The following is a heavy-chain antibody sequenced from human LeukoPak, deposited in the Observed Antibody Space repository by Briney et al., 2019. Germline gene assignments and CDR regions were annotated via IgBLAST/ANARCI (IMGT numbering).Heavy chain of an antibody. J-gene: IGHJ4*02. CDR3: ARGYSPPFSGSYHYFDY. CDR2: IQQDGSEK. V-gene: IGHV3-7*01. Sequence: QAGGSLRLSCVASGLTFSYYWMSWVRQAPGKGLEWVANIQQDGSEKYYVDSVKGRFTISRDNAKNSLYLQMNSLRAEDTAVYYCARGYSPPFSGSYHYFDYWGQGTLVTVSS. CDR1: GLTFSYYW. D-gene: IGHD3-10*01.